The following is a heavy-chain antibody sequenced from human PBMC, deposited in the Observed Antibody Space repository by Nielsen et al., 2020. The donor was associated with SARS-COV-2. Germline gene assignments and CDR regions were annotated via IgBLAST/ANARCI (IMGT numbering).Heavy chain of an antibody. V-gene: IGHV3-74*01. J-gene: IGHJ6*04. CDR2: INPSGSGT. CDR1: GFTFSSTY. Sequence: GGSLRLSCTASGFTFSSTYMDWVRQAPGQGLAWVSRINPSGSGTAYADSVTRRFAVSRDNAENTVVLQIHSLRVEDTAVYYCAGGADFWSGTQKYYMDVWGKGTTVTVSS. D-gene: IGHD3-3*01. CDR3: AGGADFWSGTQKYYMDV.